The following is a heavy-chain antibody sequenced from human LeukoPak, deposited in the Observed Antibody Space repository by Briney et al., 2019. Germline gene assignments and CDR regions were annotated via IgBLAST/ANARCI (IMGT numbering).Heavy chain of an antibody. J-gene: IGHJ4*02. CDR1: GFTFSSYS. Sequence: GGSLRLSCAASGFTFSSYSMNWVRQAPGKGLEWVSSISSSSSYIYYADSVKGRFTISRDNAKNSLYLQMNSLRAEDTAVYYCARMGCSGGNCYSGGYWGQGTLVTVSS. CDR3: ARMGCSGGNCYSGGY. V-gene: IGHV3-21*01. CDR2: ISSSSSYI. D-gene: IGHD2-15*01.